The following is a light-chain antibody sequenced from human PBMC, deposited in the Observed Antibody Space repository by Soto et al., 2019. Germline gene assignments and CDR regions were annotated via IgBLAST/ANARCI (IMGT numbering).Light chain of an antibody. CDR2: GSS. Sequence: EIVLTQSPGTLSLSPGERATLSCRASQSVSSSYLAWYQQKPGQAPRLLIYGSSSRATGIPDRFSGSGSGTDFTLTISRLEPEDFAGYYCQQYGSSSWTFGQGPKVEIK. CDR1: QSVSSSY. CDR3: QQYGSSSWT. V-gene: IGKV3-20*01. J-gene: IGKJ1*01.